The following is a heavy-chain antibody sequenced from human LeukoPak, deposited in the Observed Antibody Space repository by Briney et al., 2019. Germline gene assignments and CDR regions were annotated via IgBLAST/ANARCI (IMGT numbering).Heavy chain of an antibody. D-gene: IGHD4-17*01. V-gene: IGHV3-74*01. Sequence: GGSLRLSCAASGFTFSSYWMHWVRHAPGKGLVWVSRINSDGSSTTYADSVKGRFTISRDNAKNTLYLQMNSLRAEDTAVYYCARNKYLSVTPTAGVPDYWGRGTLVTVSS. CDR2: INSDGSST. CDR3: ARNKYLSVTPTAGVPDY. CDR1: GFTFSSYW. J-gene: IGHJ4*02.